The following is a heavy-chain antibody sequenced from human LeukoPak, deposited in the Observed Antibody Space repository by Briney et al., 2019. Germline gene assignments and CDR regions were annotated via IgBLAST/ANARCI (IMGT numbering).Heavy chain of an antibody. D-gene: IGHD2-2*01. J-gene: IGHJ4*02. CDR2: LYYSGST. CDR1: GGSISSGDYY. Sequence: SETLSLTCTVSGGSISSGDYYRSWIRQPPGKGLEWIGDLYYSGSTYYNPSLKSRVTISVDTSKNQFSLKLSSVTAADTAVYYCARESVGYCSSTSCYDYWGQGTLVTVSS. V-gene: IGHV4-30-4*01. CDR3: ARESVGYCSSTSCYDY.